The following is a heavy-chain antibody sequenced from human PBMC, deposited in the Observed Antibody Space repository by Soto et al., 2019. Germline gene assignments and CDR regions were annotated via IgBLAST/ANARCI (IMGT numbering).Heavy chain of an antibody. CDR2: IWYDGSNK. CDR3: ARGAAYYYDSSGYIPLDY. J-gene: IGHJ4*02. D-gene: IGHD3-22*01. CDR1: GFTFSSYG. Sequence: GGSLRLSCAASGFTFSSYGMHWVRQAPGKGLEWVAVIWYDGSNKYYADSVKGRFTISRDNSKNTLYLQMNSLRAEDTAVYYCARGAAYYYDSSGYIPLDYWGQGTLVTVSS. V-gene: IGHV3-33*01.